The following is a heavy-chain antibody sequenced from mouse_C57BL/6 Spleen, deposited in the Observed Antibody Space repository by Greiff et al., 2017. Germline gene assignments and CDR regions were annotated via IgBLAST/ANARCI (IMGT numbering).Heavy chain of an antibody. CDR2: IDPSDSYT. D-gene: IGHD3-2*02. CDR1: GYTFTSYW. CDR3: ARGAAQAI. V-gene: IGHV1-50*01. J-gene: IGHJ2*01. Sequence: QVQLQQPGAELVKPGASVKLSCKASGYTFTSYWMQWVKQRPGQGLEWIGEIDPSDSYTNYNQKFKGKATLTVDTSSSTAYMQLSSLTSEDSAVYYCARGAAQAIWGQGTTLTVSS.